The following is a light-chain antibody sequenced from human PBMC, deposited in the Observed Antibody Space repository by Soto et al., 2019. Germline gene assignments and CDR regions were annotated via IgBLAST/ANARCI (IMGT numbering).Light chain of an antibody. CDR2: EVS. J-gene: IGLJ1*01. CDR1: SSDVGGYKY. V-gene: IGLV2-14*01. CDR3: SSYTSSTTRV. Sequence: QSVLTQSASVSGSPGQSITISCTGTSSDVGGYKYVSWYQQYPGKAPKLMIYEVSNRPSGVSNRFSGSKSGNTASLTISGLQAEDEADYYCSSYTSSTTRVFGTGTKVTVL.